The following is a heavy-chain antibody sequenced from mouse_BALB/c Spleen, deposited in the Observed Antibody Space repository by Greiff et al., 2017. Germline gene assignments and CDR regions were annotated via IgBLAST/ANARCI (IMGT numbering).Heavy chain of an antibody. Sequence: EVKLQESGGGLVQPGGSLKLSCAASGFTFSSYGMSWVRQTPDKRLELVATINSNGGSTYYPDSVKGRFTISRDNAKNTLYLQMSSLKSEDTAMYYCARDNGYWFAYWGQGTLVTVSA. CDR1: GFTFSSYG. J-gene: IGHJ3*01. V-gene: IGHV5-6-3*01. CDR3: ARDNGYWFAY. D-gene: IGHD1-2*01. CDR2: INSNGGST.